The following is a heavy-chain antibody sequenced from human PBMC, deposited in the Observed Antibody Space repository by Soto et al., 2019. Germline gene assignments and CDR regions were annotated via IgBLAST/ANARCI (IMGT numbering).Heavy chain of an antibody. D-gene: IGHD5-18*01. CDR1: GGSISSGGYY. CDR2: IYYSGST. Sequence: PSETLSLTCTVSGGSISSGGYYWSWIRQHPGKGLEWIGYIYYSGSTYYNPSLKSRVTISVDTSKNQFSLKLSSVTAADTAVYYCARVVTLRFDVDTAMFDYWGQGTLVTVSS. CDR3: ARVVTLRFDVDTAMFDY. J-gene: IGHJ4*02. V-gene: IGHV4-31*03.